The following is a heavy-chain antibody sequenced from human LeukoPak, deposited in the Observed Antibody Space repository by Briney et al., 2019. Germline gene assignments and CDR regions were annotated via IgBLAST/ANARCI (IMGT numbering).Heavy chain of an antibody. CDR3: ARGRFYYYYGMDV. CDR1: GYTFTGYY. Sequence: ASVKVSCKASGYTFTGYYMHWVRQAPGQGLEWMGRINSNSGGTNYAQKFQGRVTMTRDTSISTAYMELSRLRSDDTAVYYCARGRFYYYYGMDVWGQGTTVTVSS. J-gene: IGHJ6*02. CDR2: INSNSGGT. V-gene: IGHV1-2*06.